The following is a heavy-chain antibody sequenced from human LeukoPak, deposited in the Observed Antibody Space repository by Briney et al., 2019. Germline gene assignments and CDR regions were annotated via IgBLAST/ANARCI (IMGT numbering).Heavy chain of an antibody. J-gene: IGHJ4*02. D-gene: IGHD3-9*01. CDR3: ARRFYDNLTGHTWYDY. CDR2: MNPNSGNT. Sequence: ASVKVSCKASGYTFTSYDINWMRQAPGQGLEWVGWMNPNSGNTGYAQAFQGKLAMTRNTSIKTAYMELSSLRSEDTAVYYCARRFYDNLTGHTWYDYWGQGTLVTVSS. CDR1: GYTFTSYD. V-gene: IGHV1-8*01.